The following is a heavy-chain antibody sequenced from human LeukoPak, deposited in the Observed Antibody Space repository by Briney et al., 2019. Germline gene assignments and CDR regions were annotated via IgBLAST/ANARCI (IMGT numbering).Heavy chain of an antibody. CDR3: ARRQAAGDAFDI. CDR1: GGTFSSYA. Sequence: ASVKVSCKASGGTFSSYAISWVRQAPGQGLEWMGGIIPIFGTANYAQKFQGRVTITADESTSTAYMELSSLRSEDTAVYYCARRQAAGDAFDIWGQGTMVTVSS. D-gene: IGHD6-25*01. J-gene: IGHJ3*02. V-gene: IGHV1-69*13. CDR2: IIPIFGTA.